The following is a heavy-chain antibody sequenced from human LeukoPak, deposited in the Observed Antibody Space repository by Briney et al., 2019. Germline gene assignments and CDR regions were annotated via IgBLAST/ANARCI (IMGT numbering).Heavy chain of an antibody. CDR1: GGSISSNNW. CDR2: IYHSGSA. J-gene: IGHJ3*02. V-gene: IGHV4-4*02. Sequence: SSETLSLTCGVSGGSISSNNWWSWVRQPPGQGLEWIGEIYHSGSANYNPSLKSRVTISLDTSRNQFSLKLNSVTAADTAVYYCAKSNGYGLIDIWGQGTMVTVSS. CDR3: AKSNGYGLIDI. D-gene: IGHD3-22*01.